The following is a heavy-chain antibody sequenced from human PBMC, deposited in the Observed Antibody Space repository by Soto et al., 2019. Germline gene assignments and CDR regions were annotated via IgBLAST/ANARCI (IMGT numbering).Heavy chain of an antibody. CDR1: GFTFRSYA. J-gene: IGHJ6*02. D-gene: IGHD6-6*01. V-gene: IGHV3-30-3*01. CDR2: ISYDGSNK. CDR3: ARALAARPGWGLYYYYYYGLDV. Sequence: QVQLVESGGGVVQSGRSLRLSCAASGFTFRSYAMHWVRQAPGMGLEWVAVISYDGSNKYYADSVKGRFTISRDNSKNTLYLQMNSLRAEDTAVYYCARALAARPGWGLYYYYYYGLDVWGQGTTVTVSS.